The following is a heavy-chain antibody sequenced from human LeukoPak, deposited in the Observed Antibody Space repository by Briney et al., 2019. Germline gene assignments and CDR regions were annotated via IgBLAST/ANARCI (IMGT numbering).Heavy chain of an antibody. CDR1: GGSFSGYY. CDR2: IYTSGST. Sequence: SETLSLTCAVYGGSFSGYYWSWIRQPPGKGLEWIGRIYTSGSTNYNPSLKSRVTISVDTSKNQFSLKLSSVTAADTAVYYCARVDFFYYYMDVWGKGTTVTVSS. J-gene: IGHJ6*03. CDR3: ARVDFFYYYMDV. V-gene: IGHV4-4*08. D-gene: IGHD3-3*01.